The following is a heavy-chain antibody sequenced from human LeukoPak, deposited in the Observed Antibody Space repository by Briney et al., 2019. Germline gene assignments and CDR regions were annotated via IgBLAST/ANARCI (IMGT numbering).Heavy chain of an antibody. Sequence: SETLSLTCAVYGGSFSGYYWSWIRQPPGKGLEWIGEINHSGSTNYNPSLKSRVTISVDTSKNQFSLKLSSMTAADTAVYYCARANTHTGYCRSTSCSDYWGQGTLVTVSS. D-gene: IGHD2-2*01. CDR2: INHSGST. CDR3: ARANTHTGYCRSTSCSDY. V-gene: IGHV4-34*01. J-gene: IGHJ4*02. CDR1: GGSFSGYY.